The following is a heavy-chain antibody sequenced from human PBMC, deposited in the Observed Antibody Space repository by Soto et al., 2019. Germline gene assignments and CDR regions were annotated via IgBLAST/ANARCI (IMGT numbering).Heavy chain of an antibody. D-gene: IGHD3-3*01. J-gene: IGHJ6*02. Sequence: GASVKVSCKCSGGTFNSYAISWVRQAPGQGREWMGGIIPIFGTANYAQKFQGRVTITADESTSTAYMELSSLRSEDTAVYYCARGTIFGVATYYYYGMDVWGQGTTVTVSS. V-gene: IGHV1-69*13. CDR1: GGTFNSYA. CDR2: IIPIFGTA. CDR3: ARGTIFGVATYYYYGMDV.